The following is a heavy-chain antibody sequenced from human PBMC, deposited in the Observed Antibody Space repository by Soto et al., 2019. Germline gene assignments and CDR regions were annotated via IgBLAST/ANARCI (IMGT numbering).Heavy chain of an antibody. D-gene: IGHD4-4*01. V-gene: IGHV4-30-4*01. J-gene: IGHJ4*02. Sequence: PSGSLSLPCTVSGCPISSYANYWSWIRQPPGKDLEWSGYSYYSGSTYYNPSLKSRGTISVDTSKNQFSLKLSSVTAAATAVYYCARETPLRGGSNYGYDYWGQGTLVTVSS. CDR3: ARETPLRGGSNYGYDY. CDR1: GCPISSYANY. CDR2: SYYSGST.